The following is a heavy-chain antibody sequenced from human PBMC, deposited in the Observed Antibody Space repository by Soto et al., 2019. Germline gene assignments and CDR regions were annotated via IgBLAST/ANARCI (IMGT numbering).Heavy chain of an antibody. CDR2: ISYDGSNK. J-gene: IGHJ4*02. CDR1: GFTFSSYA. CDR3: ARGELYYYDSSGYWGFDY. V-gene: IGHV3-30-3*01. D-gene: IGHD3-22*01. Sequence: QVQLVESGGGVVQPGRSLRLSCAASGFTFSSYAMHWVRQAPGKGLEWVAVISYDGSNKYYADSVKGRFTISRDKSKNTLYLQMNSLRAEDTAVYYCARGELYYYDSSGYWGFDYWGQGTLVTVSS.